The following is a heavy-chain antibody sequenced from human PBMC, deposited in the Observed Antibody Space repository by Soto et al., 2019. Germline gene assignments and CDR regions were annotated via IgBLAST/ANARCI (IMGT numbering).Heavy chain of an antibody. CDR2: IIPIFGTA. CDR3: ARHLRYGGNPFGLYYGMDV. D-gene: IGHD4-17*01. V-gene: IGHV1-69*13. Sequence: GASVKVSCKASGGTFSSYAISWVRQAPGQGLEWMGGIIPIFGTANYAQKFQGRVTITADESTSTAYMELSSLRSEDTAVYYCARHLRYGGNPFGLYYGMDVWGQGTTVTVSS. CDR1: GGTFSSYA. J-gene: IGHJ6*02.